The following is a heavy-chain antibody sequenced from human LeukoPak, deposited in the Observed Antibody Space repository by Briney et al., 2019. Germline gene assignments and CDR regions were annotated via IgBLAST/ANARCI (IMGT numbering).Heavy chain of an antibody. CDR2: IKQDGSEK. CDR3: ARDRLLYYYDSGPTGHFQH. J-gene: IGHJ1*01. V-gene: IGHV3-7*01. CDR1: GFTFSNYW. Sequence: PGGSLRLSCAASGFTFSNYWMSWVRQAPGKGLEWVANIKQDGSEKYYVDSVKGQFTISRDNAKNSLYLQMSSLRADDTAVYYCARDRLLYYYDSGPTGHFQHWGQGTLVTV. D-gene: IGHD3-22*01.